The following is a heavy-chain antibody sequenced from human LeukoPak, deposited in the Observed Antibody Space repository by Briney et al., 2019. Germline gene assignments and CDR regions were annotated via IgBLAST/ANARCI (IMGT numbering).Heavy chain of an antibody. J-gene: IGHJ4*02. CDR1: GFTFSSSE. CDR3: ARVGRSSTPGY. D-gene: IGHD3-10*01. Sequence: GGSLRLSCAASGFTFSSSEMNWVRQAPGKGLEWVSYISSGGSSMYYADSVKGRFSISRDNAKNSVYLQMNSLRAEDTALYYCARVGRSSTPGYWGQGTLVTVSS. CDR2: ISSGGSSM. V-gene: IGHV3-48*03.